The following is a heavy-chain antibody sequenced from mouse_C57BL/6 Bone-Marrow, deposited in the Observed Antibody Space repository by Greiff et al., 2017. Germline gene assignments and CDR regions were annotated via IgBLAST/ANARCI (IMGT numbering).Heavy chain of an antibody. CDR3: TRDGIYDGYYGGY. V-gene: IGHV5-4*01. D-gene: IGHD2-3*01. CDR1: GFTFSSYA. J-gene: IGHJ2*01. Sequence: EVQVVESGGGLVKPGGSLKLSCAASGFTFSSYAMSWVRQTPEQRLEWVATISDGGSYTYYPDNVKGRFTISRDNTKNNLYLQMSHLKSEDTAMYYCTRDGIYDGYYGGYWGQGTTLTVSS. CDR2: ISDGGSYT.